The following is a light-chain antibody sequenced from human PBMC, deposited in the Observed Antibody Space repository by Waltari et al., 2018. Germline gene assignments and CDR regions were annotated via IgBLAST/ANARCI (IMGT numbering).Light chain of an antibody. CDR2: AAS. V-gene: IGKV1-39*01. CDR3: QQSYSTPLT. CDR1: QSISRY. J-gene: IGKJ4*01. Sequence: DIQMTQSPSSLSASVGDRVTITCRASQSISRYLNWYQQKPGKAPKLQIYAASSLQSGGPARFSSSGSGTDFTLTISSLQPEDFATYYCQQSYSTPLTFGGGTKVEIK.